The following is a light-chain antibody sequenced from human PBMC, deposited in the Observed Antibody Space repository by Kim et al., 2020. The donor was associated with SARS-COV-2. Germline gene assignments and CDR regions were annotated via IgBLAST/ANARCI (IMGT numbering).Light chain of an antibody. Sequence: SPGDRATLSCRTSQSISTSFFACYQQTPGPAPLLLLYAASSKATGIPDCFSGSSSAAVFPLTSSRLDPDVFAVYFCQQYGNSPITFGQGTRLEIK. CDR1: QSISTSF. CDR2: AAS. V-gene: IGKV3-20*01. CDR3: QQYGNSPIT. J-gene: IGKJ5*01.